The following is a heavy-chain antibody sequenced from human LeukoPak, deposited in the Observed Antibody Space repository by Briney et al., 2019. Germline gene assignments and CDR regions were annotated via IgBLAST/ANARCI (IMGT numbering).Heavy chain of an antibody. CDR3: AREVKRGYNKGPI. V-gene: IGHV3-53*01. J-gene: IGHJ4*02. D-gene: IGHD5-18*01. CDR2: IYSGGST. Sequence: TGGSLRLSCAASGFTVSSNYMSWVRQAPGKGLEWVSVIYSGGSTYYADSVKGRFTISRDNSKNTLYLQMNSLRAEDTAVYYCAREVKRGYNKGPIWGQGTLVTVSS. CDR1: GFTVSSNY.